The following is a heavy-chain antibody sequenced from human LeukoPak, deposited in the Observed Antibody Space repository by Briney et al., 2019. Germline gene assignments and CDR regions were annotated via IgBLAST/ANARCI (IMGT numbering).Heavy chain of an antibody. J-gene: IGHJ4*02. V-gene: IGHV4-31*01. CDR1: SPSYNTGDYF. Sequence: SETLSLLCIVSSPSYNTGDYFWNWVRQHRGRGLEWICYIYNRGSTHYHPSLKSHVPKTEDTSKNHSALTLTYVTAADQAVFYCARGSPPDSWGQGTLVTVSS. CDR2: IYNRGST. CDR3: ARGSPPDS.